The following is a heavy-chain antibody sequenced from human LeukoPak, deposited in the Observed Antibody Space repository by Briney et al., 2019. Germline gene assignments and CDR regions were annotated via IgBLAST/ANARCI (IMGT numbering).Heavy chain of an antibody. D-gene: IGHD4-17*01. CDR3: ARYGDRSRAEYFQH. J-gene: IGHJ1*01. Sequence: PSETLSLTCIVSGGSMRSYCWGWIRQPPGKGLEGIGYIYYSGRTSYNPSLKSRVTISVDTSNNQFSLKLNSVTAADTALYYCARYGDRSRAEYFQHWGEGTLVTVSS. V-gene: IGHV4-59*01. CDR1: GGSMRSYC. CDR2: IYYSGRT.